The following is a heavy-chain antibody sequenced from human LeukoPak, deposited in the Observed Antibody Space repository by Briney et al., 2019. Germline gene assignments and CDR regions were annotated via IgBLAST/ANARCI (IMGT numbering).Heavy chain of an antibody. J-gene: IGHJ4*02. D-gene: IGHD4-17*01. CDR1: GFTFDDYG. Sequence: GGSLRLSCAASGFTFDDYGMSWVRHAPGKGLEWVSGINWNGGSTGYADSVKGRFTMSRDNAKNYLYLQMNSLRAEDMALYYCARFNGDYYRIDYWGQGTLVTVSS. V-gene: IGHV3-20*04. CDR2: INWNGGST. CDR3: ARFNGDYYRIDY.